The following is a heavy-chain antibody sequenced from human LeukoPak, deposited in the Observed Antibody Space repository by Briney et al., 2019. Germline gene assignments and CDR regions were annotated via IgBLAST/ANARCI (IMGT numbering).Heavy chain of an antibody. CDR1: GFTSTKYA. D-gene: IGHD5-12*01. V-gene: IGHV3-23*01. CDR2: LIGSSGST. Sequence: GGSLRLSCAASGFTSTKYAMNLVRQAPGKGLEWVSVLIGSSGSTDYADSVKGRFTMSRDISKNTLFLQMNILRAEDTAIYYCAKGAYDYIEIAYFDSWGQGTLVTVSS. CDR3: AKGAYDYIEIAYFDS. J-gene: IGHJ4*02.